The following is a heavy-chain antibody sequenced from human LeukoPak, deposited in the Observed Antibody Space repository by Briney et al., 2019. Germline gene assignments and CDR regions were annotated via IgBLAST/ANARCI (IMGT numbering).Heavy chain of an antibody. CDR3: ARGRGDPDAFDI. CDR2: INPNSGGT. J-gene: IGHJ3*02. Sequence: GASVKVSCKASGYTFTGYYMHRVRQAPGQGLEWMGWINPNSGGTNYQGRVTMTRDTSISTAYMELSRLRSDDTAVYYCARGRGDPDAFDIWGQGTMVTVSS. D-gene: IGHD2-21*02. CDR1: GYTFTGYY. V-gene: IGHV1-2*02.